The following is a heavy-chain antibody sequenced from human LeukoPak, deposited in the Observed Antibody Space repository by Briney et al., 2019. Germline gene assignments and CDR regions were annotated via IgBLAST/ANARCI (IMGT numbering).Heavy chain of an antibody. Sequence: PGGSLRLSCAASGFNFDDDVMHWVRQAPGKGLEWVSGISWNSGSIGYADSVKGRFTISRDNSKNTLYLQMDSPRAEDTAVYYCARDRLYYYGMDVWGQGTTVTVSS. J-gene: IGHJ6*02. CDR1: GFNFDDDV. CDR2: ISWNSGSI. V-gene: IGHV3-9*01. CDR3: ARDRLYYYGMDV.